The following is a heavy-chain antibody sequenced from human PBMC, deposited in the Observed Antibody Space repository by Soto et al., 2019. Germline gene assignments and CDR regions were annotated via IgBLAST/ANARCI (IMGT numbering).Heavy chain of an antibody. Sequence: QVQLVESGGGLVKPGGSLRLSCAASGFTFSDYFMSWIRQAPGKGLEWVSYISISSSYTNYADSVQGRFTISRDDAKNSLYLHMNSLRAEDTAVYFCARGRDPTGHDYWGQGTLVTVSS. CDR3: ARGRDPTGHDY. J-gene: IGHJ4*02. CDR2: ISISSSYT. D-gene: IGHD2-8*02. V-gene: IGHV3-11*06. CDR1: GFTFSDYF.